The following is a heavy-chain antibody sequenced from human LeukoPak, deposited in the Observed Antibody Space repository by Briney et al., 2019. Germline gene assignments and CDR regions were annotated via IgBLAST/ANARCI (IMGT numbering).Heavy chain of an antibody. J-gene: IGHJ4*02. CDR3: ARHLCSSSTKCYYFEC. CDR2: ICYSGST. V-gene: IGHV4-39*01. CDR1: GGSISSSSYC. D-gene: IGHD2-2*01. Sequence: PSETLSLTCTVSGGSISSSSYCWGWIRQPPGKGLEWIGSICYSGSTFYNPSLKSRVTLSVDTSKNQFSLKLSSVTAADTAVYYCARHLCSSSTKCYYFECWGQGTLVTVSS.